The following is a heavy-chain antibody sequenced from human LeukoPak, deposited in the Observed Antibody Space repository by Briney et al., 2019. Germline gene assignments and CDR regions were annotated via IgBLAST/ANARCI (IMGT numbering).Heavy chain of an antibody. V-gene: IGHV3-21*01. Sequence: GGSLRLSCGGSGFTFSSYTMNWVRQAPGKGLEGVASISSSATYIYYADSVRGRFTISRDDAKKSVFLHMNSLRAEDTAVYYCARLPTGYSSGSMNYWGQGTLVTVSS. D-gene: IGHD6-19*01. CDR1: GFTFSSYT. CDR2: ISSSATYI. CDR3: ARLPTGYSSGSMNY. J-gene: IGHJ4*02.